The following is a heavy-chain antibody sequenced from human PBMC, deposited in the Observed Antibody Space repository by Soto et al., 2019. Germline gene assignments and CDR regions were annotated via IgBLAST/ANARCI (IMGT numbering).Heavy chain of an antibody. V-gene: IGHV3-30-3*01. J-gene: IGHJ4*02. CDR2: ISYDGSNK. D-gene: IGHD3-16*01. CDR3: AGTYYDYVWGTHTDY. CDR1: GLTFSSYA. Sequence: GGSLRLSCAASGLTFSSYAMHWIRQAPGKGLEWVAVISYDGSNKYYADSVKGRFTISRDNPKNTLYLQMNSLRAEDTAVYYCAGTYYDYVWGTHTDYWGQGTLVTVSP.